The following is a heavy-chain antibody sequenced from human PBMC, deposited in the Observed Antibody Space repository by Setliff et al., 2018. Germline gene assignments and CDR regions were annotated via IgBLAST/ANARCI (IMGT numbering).Heavy chain of an antibody. Sequence: PSETLSLTCTVSGGSISISGYYWTWIRQHPGKGLEWIGYIYYSGSAYYNPSLKSRVTISVDTSKNQFSLKLSSVTAADTAVYYCARGKIRITMIVVPTGGAFDIWGQGTMVTVSS. CDR2: IYYSGSA. D-gene: IGHD3-22*01. CDR1: GGSISISGYY. V-gene: IGHV4-31*03. CDR3: ARGKIRITMIVVPTGGAFDI. J-gene: IGHJ3*02.